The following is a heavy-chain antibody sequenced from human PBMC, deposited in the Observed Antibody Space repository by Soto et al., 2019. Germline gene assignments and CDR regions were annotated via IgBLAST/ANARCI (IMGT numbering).Heavy chain of an antibody. V-gene: IGHV3-23*01. D-gene: IGHD6-19*01. CDR1: GFMFGSYA. CDR2: ISGGGSTT. Sequence: EVQLLESGGGLVQPGGSLRLYCATSGFMFGSYAMNWVRQAPGKGLEWVSVISGGGSTTNYADSVRGRFTTSRDSSTDTVYLQMYSLRVEDTAVYYCAKARKYSSPYDSWGQGTLVTVSS. J-gene: IGHJ5*01. CDR3: AKARKYSSPYDS.